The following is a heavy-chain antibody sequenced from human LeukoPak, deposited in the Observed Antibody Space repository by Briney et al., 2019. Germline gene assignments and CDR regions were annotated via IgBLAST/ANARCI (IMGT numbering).Heavy chain of an antibody. J-gene: IGHJ4*02. CDR1: GFTVSSNY. CDR2: ICSGGST. V-gene: IGHV3-53*01. D-gene: IGHD3-22*01. CDR3: ALGYYYDSSGPAAFDY. Sequence: GGSLRLSCAASGFTVSSNYMSWVRQAPGKGLEWVSVICSGGSTYYADSVKGRFTISRDNSKNTLYLQMNSLRAEDTAVYYCALGYYYDSSGPAAFDYWGQGTLVTVSS.